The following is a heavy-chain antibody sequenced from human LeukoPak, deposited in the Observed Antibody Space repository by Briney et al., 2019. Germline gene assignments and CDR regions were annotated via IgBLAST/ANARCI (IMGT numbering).Heavy chain of an antibody. CDR1: GGTFSSYA. Sequence: GASVKVSCKASGGTFSSYAISWVRQAPGQGLEWMGGIIPIFGTANYAQKFQGRVTITADESTSTAYMELSSLRSEDTAVYYCARDLAETYYYEIRMRPQGAFDIWGQGTMVTVSS. D-gene: IGHD3-22*01. J-gene: IGHJ3*02. CDR2: IIPIFGTA. CDR3: ARDLAETYYYEIRMRPQGAFDI. V-gene: IGHV1-69*13.